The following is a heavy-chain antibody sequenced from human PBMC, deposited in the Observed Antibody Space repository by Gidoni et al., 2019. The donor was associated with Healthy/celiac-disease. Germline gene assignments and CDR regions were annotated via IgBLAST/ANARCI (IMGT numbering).Heavy chain of an antibody. CDR2: INHSGRT. V-gene: IGHV4-34*01. CDR1: GGSFSGYY. Sequence: QVQLQQWGAGLLKPSETLSLTCAVYGGSFSGYYWRWIRQPPGKGLEWIGEINHSGRTNYNPSLKSRVTISVDTSKNQFSLKLSSVTAADTAVYYCARGEATIFGVVNDYWGQGTLVTVSS. CDR3: ARGEATIFGVVNDY. J-gene: IGHJ4*02. D-gene: IGHD3-3*01.